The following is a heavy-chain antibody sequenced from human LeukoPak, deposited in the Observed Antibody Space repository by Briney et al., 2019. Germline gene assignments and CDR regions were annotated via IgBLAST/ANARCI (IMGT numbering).Heavy chain of an antibody. Sequence: PGGSLRLSCAASGFTFSSYGMHWVRQAPGKGLEWVAVISYDGSNKYYADSVKGRFTISRDNSKNTLYLQMNSLRAEDTAVYYCAKDLSYHHVTPGGDYWGQGTLVTVSS. CDR1: GFTFSSYG. CDR2: ISYDGSNK. CDR3: AKDLSYHHVTPGGDY. D-gene: IGHD2-2*01. J-gene: IGHJ4*02. V-gene: IGHV3-30*18.